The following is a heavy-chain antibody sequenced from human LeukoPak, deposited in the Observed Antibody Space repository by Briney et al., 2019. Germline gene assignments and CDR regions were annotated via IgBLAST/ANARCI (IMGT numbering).Heavy chain of an antibody. V-gene: IGHV1-2*02. J-gene: IGHJ3*02. CDR3: ARDKNCGSCLDI. Sequence: APVKVSCKASGYTVTGYYIHWVRQAPGQGLEWMGWIYPYSGDTNYAQNFQGRVTMTRDTSISTAYMELSSLKSDDTAVYYCARDKNCGSCLDIWGQGTMLTVSS. CDR1: GYTVTGYY. CDR2: IYPYSGDT. D-gene: IGHD6-25*01.